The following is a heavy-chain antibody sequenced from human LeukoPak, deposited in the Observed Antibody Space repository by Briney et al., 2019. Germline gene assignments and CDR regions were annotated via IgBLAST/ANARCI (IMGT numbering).Heavy chain of an antibody. V-gene: IGHV1-18*01. CDR1: GYTFTSYG. Sequence: ASVKVSCKASGYTFTSYGISWLRPPPEQGLNWMGWSSTFNTNTYYAQQLQGRVTMTADTSTTTAYMELRTLRSDDTAVYYCARDMVGATAFDLWGQGTLVTVSS. D-gene: IGHD1-26*01. CDR2: SSTFNTNT. J-gene: IGHJ4*02. CDR3: ARDMVGATAFDL.